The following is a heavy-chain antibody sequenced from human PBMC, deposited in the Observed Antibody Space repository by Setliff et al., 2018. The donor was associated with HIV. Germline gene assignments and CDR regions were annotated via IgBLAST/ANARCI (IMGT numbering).Heavy chain of an antibody. CDR3: ARSMGFKATTRLDF. CDR1: GYSFTTLW. V-gene: IGHV5-51*01. CDR2: VFPDDSDT. J-gene: IGHJ6*02. D-gene: IGHD3-10*01. Sequence: GESLKISCQASGYSFTTLWIAWVRQMPGKGLEWMGMVFPDDSDTRYSPSFQGQVSMSADKSINTAYRQWSSLKASDTAVYYCARSMGFKATTRLDFWGQGTTVTVSS.